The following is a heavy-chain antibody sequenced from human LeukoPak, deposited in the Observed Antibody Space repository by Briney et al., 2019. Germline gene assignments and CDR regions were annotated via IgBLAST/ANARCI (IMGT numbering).Heavy chain of an antibody. J-gene: IGHJ3*02. CDR3: AREGRTAEGDAFDI. CDR1: GYTFTGYY. CDR2: MNPNSGNT. D-gene: IGHD1-1*01. V-gene: IGHV1-8*03. Sequence: ASVKVSCKASGYTFTGYYMHWVRQATGQGLEWMGWMNPNSGNTGYAQKFQGRVTITRNTSISTAYMELSSLRSEDTAVYYCAREGRTAEGDAFDIWGQGTMVTVSS.